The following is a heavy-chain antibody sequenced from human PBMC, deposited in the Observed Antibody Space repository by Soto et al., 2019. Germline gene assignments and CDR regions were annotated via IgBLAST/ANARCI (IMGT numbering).Heavy chain of an antibody. CDR1: GFSFSNYA. Sequence: GGSLRLSCATSGFSFSNYAMSWVRQAPGKGLEWVAAITSVGYTYYVDSLKGRFTISRDNSKNTLFLQMNSLRAEDTAVYYCAKDRIDYSNSYFDYWGQGTLVTVSS. CDR3: AKDRIDYSNSYFDY. D-gene: IGHD4-4*01. V-gene: IGHV3-23*01. J-gene: IGHJ4*02. CDR2: ITSVGYT.